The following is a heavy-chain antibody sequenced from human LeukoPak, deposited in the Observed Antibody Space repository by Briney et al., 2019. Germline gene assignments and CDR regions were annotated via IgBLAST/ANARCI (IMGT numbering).Heavy chain of an antibody. J-gene: IGHJ6*02. CDR3: ARDRYDSSGYYYYYYGMDV. Sequence: PSETLSLTCTVSGGSISSYYWSWIRQPAGKGLEWIGRIYTSGSTNYNPSLKSRVTMSVDTSKNQFSLKLSSVTAADTAVYYCARDRYDSSGYYYYYYGMDVWGQGTTVTVSS. CDR1: GGSISSYY. CDR2: IYTSGST. V-gene: IGHV4-4*07. D-gene: IGHD3-22*01.